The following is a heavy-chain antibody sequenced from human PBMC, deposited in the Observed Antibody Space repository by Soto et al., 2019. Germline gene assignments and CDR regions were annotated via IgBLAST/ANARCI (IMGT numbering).Heavy chain of an antibody. V-gene: IGHV4-59*08. Sequence: SETLSLTCTVSGGSISSYYWSWIRQPPGKGLEWIGYIYYSGSTNYNPSLKGRVTISVDTSKNQFSLKLSSVTAADTAVYYCASSRGVGATYFDYWGQGTLVTVSS. CDR2: IYYSGST. CDR1: GGSISSYY. J-gene: IGHJ4*02. D-gene: IGHD1-26*01. CDR3: ASSRGVGATYFDY.